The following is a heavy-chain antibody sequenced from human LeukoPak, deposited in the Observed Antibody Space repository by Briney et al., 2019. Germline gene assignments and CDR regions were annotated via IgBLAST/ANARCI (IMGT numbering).Heavy chain of an antibody. CDR2: VYHSGST. D-gene: IGHD1-26*01. CDR3: ARSSGSLFDY. J-gene: IGHJ4*02. V-gene: IGHV4-38-2*02. Sequence: PSETLSLTCTVSSYSISSGYYWGWIRQPPGKGLEWIGSVYHSGSTYHNPSLKSRVTFSVDTSKNQFSLNLSSVTAADTAVYYCARSSGSLFDYWGQGTLVTVSS. CDR1: SYSISSGYY.